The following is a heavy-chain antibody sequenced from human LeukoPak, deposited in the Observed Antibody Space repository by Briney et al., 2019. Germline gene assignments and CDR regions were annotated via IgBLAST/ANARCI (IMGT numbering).Heavy chain of an antibody. CDR3: ARLPLLRWFDP. CDR1: GYPISSGYY. Sequence: SETLSLTCTVSGYPISSGYYWGWIRQPPGKGLEWIGSIYHSGSTYYNPSLKSRVTISVDTSKNQFSLKLSSVTAADTAVYYCARLPLLRWFDPWGQGTLVTVSS. D-gene: IGHD2-15*01. V-gene: IGHV4-38-2*02. CDR2: IYHSGST. J-gene: IGHJ5*02.